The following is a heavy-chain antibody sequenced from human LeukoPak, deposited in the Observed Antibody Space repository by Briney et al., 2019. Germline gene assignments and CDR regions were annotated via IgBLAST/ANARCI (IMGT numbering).Heavy chain of an antibody. CDR2: ISSDGSST. V-gene: IGHV3-74*01. D-gene: IGHD4-17*01. CDR3: ARDTGWYFDL. CDR1: GFTFSSYW. J-gene: IGHJ2*01. Sequence: GGSLSLSCAASGFTFSSYWMHCVRQAPGKGLAWVSRISSDGSSTSYADSVKGRFTFSRDNAKNTLYLQMISLRAEDTAVYYCARDTGWYFDLWGRGTLVTVSS.